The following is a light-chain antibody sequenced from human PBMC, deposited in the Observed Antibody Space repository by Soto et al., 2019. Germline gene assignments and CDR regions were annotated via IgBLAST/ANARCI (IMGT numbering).Light chain of an antibody. CDR1: QNIDTY. V-gene: IGKV3-11*02. J-gene: IGKJ4*01. CDR2: DAS. CDR3: QQRSNWPFT. Sequence: EIVLTQSPATLSLSPGESVTLSCRASQNIDTYLAWNQQKPGQPPSLLIYDASSRATGIPARFSGSGSGRDFTLTITSLEPEDSAVYYCQQRSNWPFTFGGGTKVEIK.